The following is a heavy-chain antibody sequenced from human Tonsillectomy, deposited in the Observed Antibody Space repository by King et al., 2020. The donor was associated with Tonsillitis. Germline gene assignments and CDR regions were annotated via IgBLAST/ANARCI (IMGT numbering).Heavy chain of an antibody. CDR3: AKGLHRGTWYSDY. J-gene: IGHJ4*02. V-gene: IGHV3-43*02. CDR2: ISGDGIMT. Sequence: VQLVESGGGVIQPGYSLRLSSAVSGFTFDDSVMHWVRHPPGKSLQWVSLISGDGIMTFYSDSVKGRFIISSDKSTNYLYLQMNSLKTEDTALYYCAKGLHRGTWYSDYWGQGTRVTVSS. CDR1: GFTFDDSV. D-gene: IGHD5-24*01.